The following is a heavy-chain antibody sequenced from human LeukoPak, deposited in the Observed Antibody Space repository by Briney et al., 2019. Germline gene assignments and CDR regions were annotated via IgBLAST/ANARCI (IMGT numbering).Heavy chain of an antibody. CDR3: ARGRSSSWYGNNWFDP. CDR1: GFTFSSYG. D-gene: IGHD6-13*01. V-gene: IGHV3-33*01. J-gene: IGHJ5*02. Sequence: GGSLRLSCAASGFTFSSYGMHWVRQAPGKGLEWVAVIWYDGSNKYYADSVKGRFTISRDNSKNTLYLQMNSLRAEDTAVYYCARGRSSSWYGNNWFDPWGQGTLVTVSS. CDR2: IWYDGSNK.